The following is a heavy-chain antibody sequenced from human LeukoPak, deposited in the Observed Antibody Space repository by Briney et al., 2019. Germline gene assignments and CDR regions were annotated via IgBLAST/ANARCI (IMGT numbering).Heavy chain of an antibody. V-gene: IGHV1-2*02. J-gene: IGHJ4*02. D-gene: IGHD6-19*01. CDR1: GYTFTGYY. CDR2: INPNSGGT. Sequence: ASVKVSCKASGYTFTGYYMHWVRQAPGQGLEWMGWINPNSGGTNYAQKFQGRVTMTRDTSISTAYMELSRLRSDDTAVYYCARDVSSSGWYGNGEFDYWGQGTLVTVSS. CDR3: ARDVSSSGWYGNGEFDY.